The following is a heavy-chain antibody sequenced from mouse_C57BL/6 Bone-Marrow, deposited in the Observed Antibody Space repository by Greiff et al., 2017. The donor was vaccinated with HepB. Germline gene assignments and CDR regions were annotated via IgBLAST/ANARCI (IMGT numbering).Heavy chain of an antibody. J-gene: IGHJ4*01. D-gene: IGHD2-3*01. CDR2: IDPSDSYT. V-gene: IGHV1-50*01. CDR3: ATIDGYYLYAMDD. Sequence: VQLQQPGAELVKPGASVKLSCKASGYTFTSYWMQWVKQRPGQGLEWIGEIDPSDSYTNYNQKFKGKATLTVDTSSSTAYMQLSSLTSEYSAVYYCATIDGYYLYAMDDWGQGTSVTVSS. CDR1: GYTFTSYW.